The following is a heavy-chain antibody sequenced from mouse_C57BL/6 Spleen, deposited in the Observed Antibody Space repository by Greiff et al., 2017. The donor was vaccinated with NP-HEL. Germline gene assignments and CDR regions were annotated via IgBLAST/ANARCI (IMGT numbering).Heavy chain of an antibody. J-gene: IGHJ3*01. D-gene: IGHD2-5*01. CDR2: IDPSDSYT. CDR3: ARWGSNSSWFAY. Sequence: VQLQQPGAELVMPGASVKLSCKASGYTFTSYWMHWVKQRPGQGLELIGEIDPSDSYTNYNQKFKGKSTLTVDKSSSTAYMQLSSLTSEDSAVYYCARWGSNSSWFAYWGQGTLVTVSA. V-gene: IGHV1-69*01. CDR1: GYTFTSYW.